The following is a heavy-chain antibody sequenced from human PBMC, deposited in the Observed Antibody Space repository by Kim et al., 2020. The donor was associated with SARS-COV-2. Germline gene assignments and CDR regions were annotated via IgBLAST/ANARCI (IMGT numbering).Heavy chain of an antibody. J-gene: IGHJ4*02. V-gene: IGHV3-30*18. CDR2: ISYDGSNK. D-gene: IGHD3-10*01. CDR3: AKDIGPVTMVRGVIII. CDR1: GFTFSSYG. Sequence: GGSLRLSCAASGFTFSSYGMHWVRQAPGKGLEWVAVISYDGSNKYYADSVKGRFTISRDNSKNTLYLQMNSLRAEDTAVYYCAKDIGPVTMVRGVIIIWGQGTLVTVSS.